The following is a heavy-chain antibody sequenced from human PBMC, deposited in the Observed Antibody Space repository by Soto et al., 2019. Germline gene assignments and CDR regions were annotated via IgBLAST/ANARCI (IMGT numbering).Heavy chain of an antibody. CDR2: INPSGGST. V-gene: IGHV1-46*03. J-gene: IGHJ4*02. CDR1: GYTFTSYY. D-gene: IGHD3-3*01. CDR3: ARVPPVSTIFEVVIGEFDY. Sequence: QVQLVQSGAEVKKPGASVKVSCKASGYTFTSYYMHWVRQAPGQGLELMGIINPSGGSTSYAQKFQGRVTMTRDTSTSTVYMELSSLRSEDTAVYYCARVPPVSTIFEVVIGEFDYWGQGTLVTVSS.